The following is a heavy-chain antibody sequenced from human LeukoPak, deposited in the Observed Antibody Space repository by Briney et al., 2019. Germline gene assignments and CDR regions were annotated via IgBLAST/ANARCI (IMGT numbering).Heavy chain of an antibody. CDR2: IYYSGRT. Sequence: PSETLSLTCSVSGGSISSYYWSWIRQPPGKGLEWVGYIYYSGRTNYNPSLKSRVTISVDTSKKQFSLKLSSVTAADTAVYYCARHGKIDDAFDIWGQGTMVTVSP. J-gene: IGHJ3*02. CDR3: ARHGKIDDAFDI. CDR1: GGSISSYY. D-gene: IGHD1-26*01. V-gene: IGHV4-59*08.